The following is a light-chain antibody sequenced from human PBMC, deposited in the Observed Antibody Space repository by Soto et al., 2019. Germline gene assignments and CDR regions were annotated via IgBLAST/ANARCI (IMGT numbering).Light chain of an antibody. CDR3: SSYTSSSLHV. CDR2: DVS. J-gene: IGLJ1*01. CDR1: SSDVGGYNY. Sequence: SVLTQPASVSGSPGQSITISCTGTSSDVGGYNYVSWYQQHPGKAPKLMIYDVSNRPSGVSNRFSGSKSGNTASLTISGFQAEDEADYYCSSYTSSSLHVFGTGTKVTVL. V-gene: IGLV2-14*03.